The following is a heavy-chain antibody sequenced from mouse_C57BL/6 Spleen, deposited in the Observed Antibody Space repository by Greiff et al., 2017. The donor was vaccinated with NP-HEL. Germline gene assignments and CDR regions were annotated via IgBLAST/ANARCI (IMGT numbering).Heavy chain of an antibody. D-gene: IGHD1-1*01. CDR3: ARDQGLLRSWFAY. J-gene: IGHJ3*01. V-gene: IGHV3-6*01. Sequence: EVQLQESGPGLVKPSQSLSLTCSVTGYSITSGYYWNWIRQFPGNKLEWMGYISYDGSNNYNPSLKNRISITRDTSKNQFFLMLNSVTTEDTATNCCARDQGLLRSWFAYWGQGTLVTVSA. CDR1: GYSITSGYY. CDR2: ISYDGSN.